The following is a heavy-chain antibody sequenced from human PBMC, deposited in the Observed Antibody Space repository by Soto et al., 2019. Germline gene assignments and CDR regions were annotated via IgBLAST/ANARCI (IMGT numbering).Heavy chain of an antibody. Sequence: QVQLVQSGAEVKKPGSSVKVSCKASGGTFSSYTISWVRQAPGQGHEWMGRIIPILGIANYAQKFQGRVTINADKSTSTADMELSSRRSEDTAVYYCARGGIGVAARTAYFDYWGQGTLVTVSS. CDR2: IIPILGIA. J-gene: IGHJ4*02. CDR3: ARGGIGVAARTAYFDY. V-gene: IGHV1-69*02. CDR1: GGTFSSYT. D-gene: IGHD6-6*01.